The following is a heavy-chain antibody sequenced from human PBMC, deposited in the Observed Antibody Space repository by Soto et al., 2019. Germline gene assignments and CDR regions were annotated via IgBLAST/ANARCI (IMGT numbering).Heavy chain of an antibody. CDR1: GYSIRSSDW. D-gene: IGHD6-19*01. Sequence: KASETLSLTCAVYGYSIRSSDWWGWIRQPPGKGLEWIGYITHGGSTNYNPSLKRRVTMSVDPSKNQFSLNLTSVTALDTAVYYCARMAVTTFYYYAMDVWGQGTTVTVSS. CDR3: ARMAVTTFYYYAMDV. CDR2: ITHGGST. J-gene: IGHJ6*02. V-gene: IGHV4-28*06.